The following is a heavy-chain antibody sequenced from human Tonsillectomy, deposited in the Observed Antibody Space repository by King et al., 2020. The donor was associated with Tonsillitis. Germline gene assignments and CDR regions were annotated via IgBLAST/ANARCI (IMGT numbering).Heavy chain of an antibody. Sequence: QLVQSGGGLVQPGGSLRLSCAASGFTFSSYAMSWVRQAPGKGLEWVSAISGSGGSTYYADSVKGRFTISRDNSKNTLYLQMNSLGAEDTAVYYCAKGGCSSTSCYYDCDYWGQGTLVTVSS. CDR2: ISGSGGST. D-gene: IGHD2-2*01. J-gene: IGHJ4*02. V-gene: IGHV3-23*04. CDR1: GFTFSSYA. CDR3: AKGGCSSTSCYYDCDY.